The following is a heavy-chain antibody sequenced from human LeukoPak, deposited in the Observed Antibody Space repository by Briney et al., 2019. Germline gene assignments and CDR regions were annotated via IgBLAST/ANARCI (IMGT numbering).Heavy chain of an antibody. CDR3: AKDRGSGYLDY. Sequence: PGGSLRLSCAASGFTFSSYAMHWVRQAPGKGLEWVAVISSDGSNKFYADPVKGRFTISRDNSKNTLYLQMNSLRAEDTAVYYCAKDRGSGYLDYWGQGTLVTVSS. J-gene: IGHJ4*02. V-gene: IGHV3-30*18. D-gene: IGHD6-19*01. CDR2: ISSDGSNK. CDR1: GFTFSSYA.